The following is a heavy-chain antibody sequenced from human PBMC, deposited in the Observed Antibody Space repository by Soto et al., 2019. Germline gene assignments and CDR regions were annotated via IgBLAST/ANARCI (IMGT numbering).Heavy chain of an antibody. J-gene: IGHJ6*02. CDR2: ISYDGDNK. Sequence: PGGSLRLSCAASGFTFRNYAMHWVRQAPGKGLEWVATISYDGDNKYYTDSVKGPFTISRDDSKNTLYLQMNSLRPEDTAVYYCARPWGQLSTYYYGMDTWGQGTTVTVYS. CDR1: GFTFRNYA. D-gene: IGHD3-16*01. CDR3: ARPWGQLSTYYYGMDT. V-gene: IGHV3-30-3*01.